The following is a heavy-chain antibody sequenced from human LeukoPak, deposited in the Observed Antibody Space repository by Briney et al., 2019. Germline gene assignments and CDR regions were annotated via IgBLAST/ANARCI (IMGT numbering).Heavy chain of an antibody. CDR3: AKGQYQLLYLDAFDI. D-gene: IGHD2-2*02. CDR1: GFTFDDYA. CDR2: ISWNSGSI. Sequence: GGSLRLSCAASGFTFDDYAMHWVRQAPGKGLEWVSGISWNSGSIGYADSVKGRFTISRDNAKNSLYPQMNSLRAEDMALYYCAKGQYQLLYLDAFDIWGQGTMVTVSS. V-gene: IGHV3-9*03. J-gene: IGHJ3*02.